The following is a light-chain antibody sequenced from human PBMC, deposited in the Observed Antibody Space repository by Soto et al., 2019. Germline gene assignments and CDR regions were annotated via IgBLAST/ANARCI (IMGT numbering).Light chain of an antibody. J-gene: IGLJ1*01. CDR2: SNN. CDR3: AAWDDSLNGYV. V-gene: IGLV1-44*01. Sequence: QSVLSQPPSASWTPGQRVTISCSGSSSNIGSNTVNCYQQLPGTPAKLHIYSNNQRPSGVPDRFAASKSGTSASLAISGLQSEDEADYYCAAWDDSLNGYVFGTGTKVTVL. CDR1: SSNIGSNT.